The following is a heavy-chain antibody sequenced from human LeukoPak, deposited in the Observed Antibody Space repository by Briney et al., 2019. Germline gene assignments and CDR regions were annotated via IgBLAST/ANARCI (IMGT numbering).Heavy chain of an antibody. CDR1: RGTFSSYS. CDR3: ATSLEADPYCSSTSCYGSYYYYGMDV. V-gene: IGHV1-69*13. Sequence: SVKVSCMASRGTFSSYSISWVRQAPGQGLEWMGWIIPIFGTANHATKFQGRVTITADESTSTAYVELSSLRSEDTAVYYCATSLEADPYCSSTSCYGSYYYYGMDVWGQGTTVTVSS. D-gene: IGHD2-2*01. CDR2: IIPIFGTA. J-gene: IGHJ6*02.